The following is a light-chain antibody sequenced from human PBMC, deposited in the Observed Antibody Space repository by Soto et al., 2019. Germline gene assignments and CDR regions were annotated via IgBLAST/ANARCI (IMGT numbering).Light chain of an antibody. V-gene: IGKV3-15*01. Sequence: EIVMTQSPVTLSLPPGDTATLSCRASQSITSNLAWYQQKPGQPPRLLIYGASTRATGIPARFSGSGSGTEFTLTISNLQSEDFAVYYCQQYSSWVTFGGGTQLAIE. CDR3: QQYSSWVT. CDR1: QSITSN. J-gene: IGKJ4*01. CDR2: GAS.